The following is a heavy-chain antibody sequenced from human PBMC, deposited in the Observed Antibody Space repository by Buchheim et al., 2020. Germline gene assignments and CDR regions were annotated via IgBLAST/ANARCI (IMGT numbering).Heavy chain of an antibody. Sequence: EVQLVESGGGLVKPGGSLRLSCAASGFTFSSYSMNWVRQAPGKGLEWVSSISSSSSYIYYADSVKGRFTISRDNAKNSLYLQMNSLRAEDTAVYYCARDHLPDLYSGYGSYYGMDVWGQGTT. V-gene: IGHV3-21*01. CDR2: ISSSSSYI. CDR3: ARDHLPDLYSGYGSYYGMDV. CDR1: GFTFSSYS. D-gene: IGHD5-12*01. J-gene: IGHJ6*02.